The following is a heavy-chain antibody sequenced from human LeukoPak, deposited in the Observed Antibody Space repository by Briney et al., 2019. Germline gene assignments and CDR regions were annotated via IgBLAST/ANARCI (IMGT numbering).Heavy chain of an antibody. CDR1: GFTFSSYW. CDR3: ARGRPHGNDY. J-gene: IGHJ4*02. Sequence: GGALRLSCAASGFTFSSYWMNWVRQAPGKGLVWVSRIASDGSSTTYADSVKGRFSISRDNAKNTLYLQMNSLRVEDTAVYYCARGRPHGNDYWGQGTLVTVSS. V-gene: IGHV3-74*01. D-gene: IGHD4-23*01. CDR2: IASDGSST.